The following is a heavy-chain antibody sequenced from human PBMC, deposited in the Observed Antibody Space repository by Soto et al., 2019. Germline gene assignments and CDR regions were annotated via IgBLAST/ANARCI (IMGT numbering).Heavy chain of an antibody. V-gene: IGHV3-30*18. CDR3: AKGVVVATTTFQH. D-gene: IGHD2-15*01. J-gene: IGHJ1*01. CDR2: ISYDGSDK. CDR1: GFTFSSYG. Sequence: QVQLVESGGGVVQPGRSLRLSCAASGFTFSSYGMHWVRQAPGKGLEWVAVISYDGSDKYYADSVKGRFTISRDNSNNALYLQKDSLRAEDTAVYYCAKGVVVATTTFQHWGQGTLVTVSS.